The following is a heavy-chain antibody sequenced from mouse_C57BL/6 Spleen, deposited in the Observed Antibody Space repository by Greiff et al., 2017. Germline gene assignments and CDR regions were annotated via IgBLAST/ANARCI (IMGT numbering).Heavy chain of an antibody. V-gene: IGHV1-80*01. Sequence: QVQLQQSGAELVKPGASVKISCKASGYAFSSYWMNWVKQRPGKGLEWIGQIYPGDGDTNYNGKFKGKDTLTADKSSSTAYMQLSNLTSEDSAVXFCARWGVATPFAYGGQGTLVTVSA. CDR2: IYPGDGDT. D-gene: IGHD1-1*01. CDR3: ARWGVATPFAY. J-gene: IGHJ3*01. CDR1: GYAFSSYW.